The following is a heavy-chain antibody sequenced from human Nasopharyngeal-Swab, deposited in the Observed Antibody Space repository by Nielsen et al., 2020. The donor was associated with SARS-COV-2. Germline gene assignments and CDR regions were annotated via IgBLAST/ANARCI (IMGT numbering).Heavy chain of an antibody. CDR2: TSSTTPYI. Sequence: GGSLRLSCVASGFTFSGYTMNWVRQAPGKGLEWISSTSSTTPYIYYADSVKGRFTISRDNAKNSLYLQMNFLRVEDTAMYYCARDTGGPPNYFDPWGQGTLVTVSS. CDR1: GFTFSGYT. J-gene: IGHJ5*02. D-gene: IGHD1-7*01. V-gene: IGHV3-21*01. CDR3: ARDTGGPPNYFDP.